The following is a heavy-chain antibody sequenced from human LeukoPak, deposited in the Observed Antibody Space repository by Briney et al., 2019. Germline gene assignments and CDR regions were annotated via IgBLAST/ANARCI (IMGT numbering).Heavy chain of an antibody. D-gene: IGHD5-12*01. V-gene: IGHV4-30-2*01. CDR1: GGSISSGGYS. CDR3: ARGRYITLLMGV. J-gene: IGHJ6*02. CDR2: IYHSGST. Sequence: PSETLSLTCAVSGGSISSGGYSWSWIRQPPGKGLEWIGYIYHSGSTYYNPSLKSRVTISVDRSKNQFSLKLSSVTAADSAVYYCARGRYITLLMGVWGQGTTVTVSS.